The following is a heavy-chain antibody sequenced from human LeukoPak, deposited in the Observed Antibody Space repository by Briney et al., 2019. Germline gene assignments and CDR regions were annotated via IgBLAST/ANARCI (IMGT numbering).Heavy chain of an antibody. CDR2: IGGSGGST. J-gene: IGHJ4*02. Sequence: GGSLRLSCAASGFTFSSYGMSWVRQAPGKGLEWVSAIGGSGGSTYYADSVKGRFTISRDNAKNSLYLQMNSLRAEDTASYYCAKDIGGYYYDSSGYLDYWGQGTLVTVSS. D-gene: IGHD3-22*01. V-gene: IGHV3-23*01. CDR3: AKDIGGYYYDSSGYLDY. CDR1: GFTFSSYG.